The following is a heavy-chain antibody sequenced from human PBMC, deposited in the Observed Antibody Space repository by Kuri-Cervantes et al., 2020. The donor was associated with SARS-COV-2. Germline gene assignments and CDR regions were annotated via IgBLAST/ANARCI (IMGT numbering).Heavy chain of an antibody. D-gene: IGHD3-16*01. CDR2: IWYDGENE. CDR3: ARGAANYYYLDV. J-gene: IGHJ6*03. CDR1: GFTFSNYV. Sequence: GESLKISCVASGFTFSNYVIHWVRPAPGKGLEGVAVIWYDGENEYYAGPVKGRFTISRDNSKNTVSLHMNSLRAEDTAMYYCARGAANYYYLDVWGKGTTVTVSS. V-gene: IGHV3-33*08.